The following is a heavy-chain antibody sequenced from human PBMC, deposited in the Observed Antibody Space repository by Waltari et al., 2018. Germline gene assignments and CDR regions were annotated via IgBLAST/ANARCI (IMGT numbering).Heavy chain of an antibody. Sequence: EVQLVQSGAEVKKPGESLKISCKGSGYSFTSYWIGWVRQMPGKGLEWRGVIYPGDADTIYSPSFQGQVTISADKSISTAYLQWSSLKASDTAMYYCARTPWYSGSYYYFDYWGQGTLVTVSS. V-gene: IGHV5-51*01. CDR1: GYSFTSYW. J-gene: IGHJ4*02. CDR2: IYPGDADT. D-gene: IGHD1-26*01. CDR3: ARTPWYSGSYYYFDY.